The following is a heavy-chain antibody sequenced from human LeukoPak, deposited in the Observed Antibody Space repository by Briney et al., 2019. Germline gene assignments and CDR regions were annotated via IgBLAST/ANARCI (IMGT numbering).Heavy chain of an antibody. CDR1: GFTFSSYE. CDR2: ISSSGSTI. J-gene: IGHJ6*02. CDR3: ARREGAGGMDV. D-gene: IGHD1-26*01. Sequence: GGSLRLSCAASGFTFSSYEMNWVRQAPGKGLEWVSYISSSGSTIYYADSVKGRFTISRDNAKNSLYLQMNSLRAEDTAVYCCARREGAGGMDVWGQGTTVTVSS. V-gene: IGHV3-48*03.